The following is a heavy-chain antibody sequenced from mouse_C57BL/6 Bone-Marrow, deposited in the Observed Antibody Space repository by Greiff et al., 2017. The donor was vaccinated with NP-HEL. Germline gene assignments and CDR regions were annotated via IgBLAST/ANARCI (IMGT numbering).Heavy chain of an antibody. V-gene: IGHV5-12*01. CDR2: ISNGGGST. Sequence: EVKLMESGGGLVQPGGSLKLSCAASGFTFSDYYMYWVRQTPEKRLEWVAYISNGGGSTYYPDTVKGRFTISRDNAKNTLYLQMSRLKSEDTAMYYCARHYPFAYWGQGTLVTVSA. CDR3: ARHYPFAY. CDR1: GFTFSDYY. J-gene: IGHJ3*01.